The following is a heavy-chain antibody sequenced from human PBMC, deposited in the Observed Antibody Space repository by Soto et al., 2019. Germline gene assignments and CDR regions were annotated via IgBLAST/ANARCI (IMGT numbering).Heavy chain of an antibody. Sequence: SDTLSLTCTISGGPMNNYYCSWFRQPRGQGLEWIEYIGYKGFTRYNPSLRSRVAISLDTAKNQFSLNLSPVTAADTTLKYSAIQVFGEFHGLVDVWGQGITVTVSS. J-gene: IGHJ6*02. CDR2: IGYKGFT. D-gene: IGHD3-10*02. CDR3: AIQVFGEFHGLVDV. V-gene: IGHV4-59*08. CDR1: GGPMNNYY.